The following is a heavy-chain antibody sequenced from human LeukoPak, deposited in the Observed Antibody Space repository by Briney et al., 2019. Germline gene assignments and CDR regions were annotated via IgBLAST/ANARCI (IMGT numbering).Heavy chain of an antibody. CDR2: IWYDGSNR. V-gene: IGHV3-33*01. CDR1: AFSFSNYG. CDR3: ARNDRGAFDI. Sequence: GGSLRLSCAASAFSFSNYGMHWVRQAPGKGLEWVALIWYDGSNRYYADFVKGRFTISRDNSKNTLYVQMNSLRVEDTAVYYCARNDRGAFDIWGQGTMVTVSS. D-gene: IGHD3-22*01. J-gene: IGHJ3*02.